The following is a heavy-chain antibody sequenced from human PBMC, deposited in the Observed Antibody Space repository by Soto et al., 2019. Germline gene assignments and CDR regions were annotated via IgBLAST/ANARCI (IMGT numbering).Heavy chain of an antibody. CDR2: ITAYNGNT. V-gene: IGHV1-18*01. Sequence: QVQLVQSGAEVKKPGASVKVSCKASGYTFTSYGISWVRQAPGQGLEWMGWITAYNGNTNYARKLQGRVTMTMATSTTTAYMELRSLRSEDTTVYYCARESQPADYWGQGTLVTVSS. CDR1: GYTFTSYG. J-gene: IGHJ4*02. CDR3: ARESQPADY.